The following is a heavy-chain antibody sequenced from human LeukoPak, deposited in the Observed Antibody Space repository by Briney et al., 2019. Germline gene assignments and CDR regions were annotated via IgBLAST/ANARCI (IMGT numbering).Heavy chain of an antibody. CDR1: GFTFSSYV. J-gene: IGHJ6*02. V-gene: IGHV3-33*01. CDR3: ARVSPGVLDYYGVDV. D-gene: IGHD2-8*01. CDR2: IWYDGDIE. Sequence: GGSLRLSCVASGFTFSSYVMHWVRQAPGKGLEWVAIIWYDGDIESYGDSVKGRFTISRDNSKNTVYLQMNSLRAEDTALYYCARVSPGVLDYYGVDVWGQGTTVTVSS.